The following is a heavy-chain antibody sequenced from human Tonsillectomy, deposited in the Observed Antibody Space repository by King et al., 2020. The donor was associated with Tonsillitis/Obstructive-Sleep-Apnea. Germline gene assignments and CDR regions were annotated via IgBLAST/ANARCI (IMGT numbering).Heavy chain of an antibody. CDR3: ARVGITIFGAYYYYMDV. D-gene: IGHD3-3*01. V-gene: IGHV3-48*02. Sequence: VKLVESGGGLVQPGGSLRLSCAASGFTFSSYSMNWVRQAPGKGLEWVSYISSSSSTIYYADSVKGRFTISRDNAKNSLYLQMNSLRDEDTAVYYCARVGITIFGAYYYYMDVWGKGTTVTVSS. CDR2: ISSSSSTI. J-gene: IGHJ6*03. CDR1: GFTFSSYS.